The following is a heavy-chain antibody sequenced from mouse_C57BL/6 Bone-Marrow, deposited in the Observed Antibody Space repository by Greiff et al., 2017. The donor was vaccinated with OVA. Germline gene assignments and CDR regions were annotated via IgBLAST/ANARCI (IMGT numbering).Heavy chain of an antibody. V-gene: IGHV10-1*01. CDR1: GFSFNTYA. Sequence: EVNVVESGGGLVQPKGSLKLSCAASGFSFNTYAMNWVRQAPGKGLEWVARIRSKSNNYATYYADSVKDRFTISRDDSESMLYLQMNNLKTEDTAMYYCVRHVTGYDYAMDYWGQGTSVTVSS. D-gene: IGHD2-2*01. J-gene: IGHJ4*01. CDR2: IRSKSNNYAT. CDR3: VRHVTGYDYAMDY.